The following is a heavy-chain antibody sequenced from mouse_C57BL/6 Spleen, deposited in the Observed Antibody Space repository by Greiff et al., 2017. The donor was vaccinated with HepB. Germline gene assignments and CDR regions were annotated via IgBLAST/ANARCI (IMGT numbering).Heavy chain of an antibody. V-gene: IGHV1-55*01. D-gene: IGHD2-2*01. CDR1: GYTFTSYW. J-gene: IGHJ3*01. CDR2: IYPGSGST. CDR3: AALYYGYDTFAD. Sequence: QVQLQQPGAELVKPGASVKMSCKASGYTFTSYWITWVKQRPGQGLEWIGDIYPGSGSTNYNEKFKSKATLTVDTSSSTAYMQLSSLTSEDSAVYYCAALYYGYDTFADWGQGTLVTVSA.